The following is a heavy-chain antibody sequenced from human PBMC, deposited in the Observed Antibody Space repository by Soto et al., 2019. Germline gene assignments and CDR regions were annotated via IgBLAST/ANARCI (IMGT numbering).Heavy chain of an antibody. CDR1: GYSFTDYS. D-gene: IGHD1-1*01. CDR2: IHPSDSYT. V-gene: IGHV5-10-1*01. Sequence: PGESLKISCEGRGYSFTDYSITWLRRTPGTGLEWMGKIHPSDSYTNFNPSFQGHVSISVDRSAKNAYIQWTSLKASDSGIYYCARTLLETYTTSTVTHVCGHGTTVTVS. CDR3: ARTLLETYTTSTVTHV. J-gene: IGHJ6*01.